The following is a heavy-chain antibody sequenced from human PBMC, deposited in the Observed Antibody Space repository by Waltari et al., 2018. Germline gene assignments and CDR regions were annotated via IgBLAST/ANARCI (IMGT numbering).Heavy chain of an antibody. J-gene: IGHJ4*02. Sequence: QVQLQESGPGLVNPSETLSLTCTVSGCSISSHYWSWIRQPPGKGLEWLGYIYYRGSTNYNPSLKSRVTRSVDTSKNQFSLKLSSVTAADTAVYYCARHTYREWELAFDYWGQGTLVTVSS. CDR1: GCSISSHY. CDR2: IYYRGST. V-gene: IGHV4-59*11. D-gene: IGHD1-26*01. CDR3: ARHTYREWELAFDY.